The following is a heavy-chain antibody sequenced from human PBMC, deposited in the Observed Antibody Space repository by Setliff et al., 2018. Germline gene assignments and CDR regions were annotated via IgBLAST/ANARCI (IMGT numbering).Heavy chain of an antibody. CDR3: GRVGNWNCFDF. J-gene: IGHJ4*02. V-gene: IGHV4-38-2*01. CDR2: IHHSGST. CDR1: GYSISNIYY. Sequence: SETLSLTCAVSGYSISNIYYWGWIRQPPGKGLEWIATIHHSGSTNYNPSLKSRATISVDTSKNQFSLKVSSVTAADTAVYYCGRVGNWNCFDFWGQGTLVTVSS. D-gene: IGHD1-1*01.